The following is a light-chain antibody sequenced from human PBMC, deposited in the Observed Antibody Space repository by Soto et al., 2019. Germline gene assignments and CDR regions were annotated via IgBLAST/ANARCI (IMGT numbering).Light chain of an antibody. J-gene: IGKJ5*01. CDR1: QSISDY. V-gene: IGKV1-39*01. CDR3: QQSYNIPIT. CDR2: AAS. Sequence: DNQMTQSPSSLSASVGDRVTISCRANQSISDYLNWYQHKPGTAPKLLIYAASSLQRGVPSRFSGSGFRTDFTLNISSLQPEDFATYFCQQSYNIPITFGQGTRLEIK.